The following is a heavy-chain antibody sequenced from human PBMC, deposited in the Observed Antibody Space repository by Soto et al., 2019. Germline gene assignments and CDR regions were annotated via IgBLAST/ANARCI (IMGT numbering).Heavy chain of an antibody. V-gene: IGHV4-34*01. Sequence: QVQLQQWGAGLLKPSETLSLTCAVYGGSFSGYYWSWIRQPPGKGLEWIGEINHSGSTNYNPSLKRRASTAVDPSKNHFCLKLSSVTDADTAVYSCARVGRNCSRTSCSSGTGYYYYMDVWGKGTTVTVS. J-gene: IGHJ6*03. CDR1: GGSFSGYY. CDR3: ARVGRNCSRTSCSSGTGYYYYMDV. CDR2: INHSGST. D-gene: IGHD2-2*01.